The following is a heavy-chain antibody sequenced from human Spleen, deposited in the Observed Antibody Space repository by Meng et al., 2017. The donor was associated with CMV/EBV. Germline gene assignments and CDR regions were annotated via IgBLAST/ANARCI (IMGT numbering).Heavy chain of an antibody. V-gene: IGHV4-38-2*02. J-gene: IGHJ4*02. CDR1: GYSISSGYY. Sequence: SETLSLTCTVSGYSISSGYYWGWIRQPPGKGLEWIGSIYHSGRTYYNPSLKSRVTISVDTSKTQFSLKLSSVTAADTAVYYCARDYDFWSGYSIYFDYWGQGTLVTVSS. CDR2: IYHSGRT. CDR3: ARDYDFWSGYSIYFDY. D-gene: IGHD3-3*01.